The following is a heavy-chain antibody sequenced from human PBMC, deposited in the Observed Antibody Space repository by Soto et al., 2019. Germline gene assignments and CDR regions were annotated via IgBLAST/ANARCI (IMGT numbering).Heavy chain of an antibody. CDR1: GFTFSSYA. Sequence: GGSLRLSCAASGFTFSSYAMSWVRQAPGKGLEWVSAISGSGGSTYYADSVKGRFTISRDNSKNTLYLQMNSLRAEDTAVYYCAKDFGGDYCDSSGYYYYWSQGSLVTVSS. J-gene: IGHJ4*02. CDR3: AKDFGGDYCDSSGYYYY. D-gene: IGHD3-22*01. CDR2: ISGSGGST. V-gene: IGHV3-23*01.